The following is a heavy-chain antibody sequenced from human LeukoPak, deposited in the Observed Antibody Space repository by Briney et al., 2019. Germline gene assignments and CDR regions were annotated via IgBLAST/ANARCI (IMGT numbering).Heavy chain of an antibody. J-gene: IGHJ4*02. Sequence: GGSLRLSCAASGFTFSRYGMHWVRQAPGKGLEWVATISHDGSNKYYADSVKGRFTISRDNSKNTLYLQMNSLRAEDTAVYYCAAGYYFGDYWGQGTLVTVSS. D-gene: IGHD3-22*01. V-gene: IGHV3-30*03. CDR3: AAGYYFGDY. CDR1: GFTFSRYG. CDR2: ISHDGSNK.